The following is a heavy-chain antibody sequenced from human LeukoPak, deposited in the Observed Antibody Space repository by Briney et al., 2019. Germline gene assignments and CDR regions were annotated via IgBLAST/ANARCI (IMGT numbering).Heavy chain of an antibody. CDR3: ARLLFARTPDY. J-gene: IGHJ4*02. V-gene: IGHV4-39*07. Sequence: SETLSLTCTVSGNSISTSKSYWGWIRQPPLKGLEWIGSIYFSGNTYYNASLKSRVTISVDTSKNQFSLKLSSVTAADTAVYYCARLLFARTPDYWGQGTLVTVSS. CDR1: GNSISTSKSY. CDR2: IYFSGNT. D-gene: IGHD3-10*02.